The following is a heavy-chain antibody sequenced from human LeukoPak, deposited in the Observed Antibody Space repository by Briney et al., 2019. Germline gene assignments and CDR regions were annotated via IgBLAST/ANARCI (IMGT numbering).Heavy chain of an antibody. CDR3: AIVGAFSFDY. J-gene: IGHJ4*02. Sequence: ASVKVSCKASGYTFTSYDINWVRQATGQGLEWMGWMNPNSGNTGYAQKFRGRVTMTRNTSTSTAYMELRSLRSDDTAVYYCAIVGAFSFDYWGQGTLVTVSS. D-gene: IGHD1-26*01. CDR1: GYTFTSYD. CDR2: MNPNSGNT. V-gene: IGHV1-8*01.